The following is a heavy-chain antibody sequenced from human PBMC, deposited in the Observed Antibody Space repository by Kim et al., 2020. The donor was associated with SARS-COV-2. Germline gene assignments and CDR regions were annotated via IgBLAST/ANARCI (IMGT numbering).Heavy chain of an antibody. CDR2: ISGTGGST. CDR3: ERDPGIIAHHSFVC. V-gene: IGHV3-23*01. CDR1: GFTFGTYA. Sequence: GGSLRLSCAASGFTFGTYAMSWVRQAPGKGLECVSAISGTGGSTSYEDAVKGRFTISIDNSKNTLYLQMHSLTAENTAVDYCERDPGIIAHHSFVCCGQG. D-gene: IGHD3-10*01. J-gene: IGHJ4*02.